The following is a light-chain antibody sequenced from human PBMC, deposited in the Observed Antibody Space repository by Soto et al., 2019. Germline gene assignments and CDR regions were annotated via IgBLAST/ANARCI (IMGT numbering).Light chain of an antibody. J-gene: IGLJ2*01. Sequence: QSVLTQPPSVSAAPGQTVTLSCSGSISNIGNNYVSWFQQFPGTGPKLLIYDNYKRPSGIPDRFSGSKSGTSATLGITGLQIGDEADYYCATGDSSLSAAVFGGGTKLTVL. CDR1: ISNIGNNY. V-gene: IGLV1-51*01. CDR2: DNY. CDR3: ATGDSSLSAAV.